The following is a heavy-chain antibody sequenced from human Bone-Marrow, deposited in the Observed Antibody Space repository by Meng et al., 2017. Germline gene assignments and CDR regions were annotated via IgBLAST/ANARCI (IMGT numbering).Heavy chain of an antibody. CDR1: GGSFSGYY. J-gene: IGHJ4*02. CDR3: VGGELGLGIGGGAHFDY. V-gene: IGHV4-34*01. Sequence: QVQLQQWGAGLLKPSETLSLTCAVYGGSFSGYYWSWIRQPPGKGLEWIGEINHSKSTNYNPPLKSRVTISVDTSKNQFSRKLSSVTAADTAVYYCVGGELGLGIGGGAHFDYWGQGTLVTVSS. D-gene: IGHD3-10*01. CDR2: INHSKST.